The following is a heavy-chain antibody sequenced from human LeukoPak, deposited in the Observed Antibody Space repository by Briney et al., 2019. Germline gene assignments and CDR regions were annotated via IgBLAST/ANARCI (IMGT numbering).Heavy chain of an antibody. CDR2: INPNSGGT. CDR1: GYTFTGYY. Sequence: GASVKVSCKASGYTFTGYYMHWVRQAPGQGLEWMGWINPNSGGTNYAQKFQGRVTMTRDTSISTAYMELSRLRSDDTAVYYCARVVAWELPVGGLDYWGQGTLVTVSS. CDR3: ARVVAWELPVGGLDY. D-gene: IGHD1-26*01. V-gene: IGHV1-2*02. J-gene: IGHJ4*02.